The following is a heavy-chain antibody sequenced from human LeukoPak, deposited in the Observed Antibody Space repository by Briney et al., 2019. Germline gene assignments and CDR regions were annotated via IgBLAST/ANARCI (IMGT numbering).Heavy chain of an antibody. CDR2: IYSGGST. V-gene: IGHV3-66*01. Sequence: AGGSLRLSCAASGFTVSSNYMSWVRQAPGKGLEWVSVIYSGGSTYYADSVKGRFTISRDNSKNTLYLQMNSLRAEDTAVYYCAREITMVRGAIDYWGQGTLVTVSS. CDR1: GFTVSSNY. J-gene: IGHJ4*02. D-gene: IGHD3-10*01. CDR3: AREITMVRGAIDY.